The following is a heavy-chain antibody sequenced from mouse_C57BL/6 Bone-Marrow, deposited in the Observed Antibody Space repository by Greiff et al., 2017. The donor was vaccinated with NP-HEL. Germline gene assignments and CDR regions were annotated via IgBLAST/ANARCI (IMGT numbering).Heavy chain of an antibody. D-gene: IGHD3-1*01. Sequence: EVQLEESGGGLVKPGGSLKLSCAASGFTFSSYAMSWVRQTPEKSLEWVATISDGGSYTYYPDKVKGRFTISRDNAKNSLYLQMSHLKSEDTALYYCASFSDVSFDYWGQGTTLTVSS. V-gene: IGHV5-4*01. CDR2: ISDGGSYT. CDR1: GFTFSSYA. CDR3: ASFSDVSFDY. J-gene: IGHJ2*01.